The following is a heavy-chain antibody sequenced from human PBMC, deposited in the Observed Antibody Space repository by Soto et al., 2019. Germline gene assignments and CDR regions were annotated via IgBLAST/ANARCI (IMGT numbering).Heavy chain of an antibody. CDR3: AAVRELRYLDWLFAFDI. D-gene: IGHD3-9*01. V-gene: IGHV1-58*02. CDR1: GFTFTSSA. J-gene: IGHJ3*02. Sequence: GASVKVSCKSSGFTFTSSAMQCVRQARGQRLEWIGWIVVGSGNTNYAQKFQERVTITRDMSTSTAYMELSSLRSEDTAVYYCAAVRELRYLDWLFAFDIWGQGTMVTVS. CDR2: IVVGSGNT.